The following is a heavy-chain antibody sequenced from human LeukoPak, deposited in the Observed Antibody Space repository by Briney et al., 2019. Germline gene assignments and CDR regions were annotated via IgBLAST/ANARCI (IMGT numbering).Heavy chain of an antibody. Sequence: ASVKVSCKASGYIFTGYYMHWVRQAPGQRLEWMGWSNPNSGGTNYAQKFQGRVTMTRDPSISTAYMELSRLRSDDTAVYYCARSTGTTFGFSDYWGQGTLVTVSS. CDR3: ARSTGTTFGFSDY. J-gene: IGHJ4*02. D-gene: IGHD3-16*01. CDR2: SNPNSGGT. V-gene: IGHV1-2*02. CDR1: GYIFTGYY.